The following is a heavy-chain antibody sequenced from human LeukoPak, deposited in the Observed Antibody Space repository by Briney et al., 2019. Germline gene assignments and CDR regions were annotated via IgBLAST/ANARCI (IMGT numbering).Heavy chain of an antibody. CDR2: IIPIFGTA. J-gene: IGHJ4*02. CDR1: GGTFSSYA. CDR3: AIYGDYGRRYFDY. Sequence: GASVKVSFKASGGTFSSYAISWVRQAPGQGLEWMGGIIPIFGTANYAQKFQGRVTITADESTSTAYMELSSLRSEDTAVYYCAIYGDYGRRYFDYWGQGTLVTVSS. D-gene: IGHD4-17*01. V-gene: IGHV1-69*13.